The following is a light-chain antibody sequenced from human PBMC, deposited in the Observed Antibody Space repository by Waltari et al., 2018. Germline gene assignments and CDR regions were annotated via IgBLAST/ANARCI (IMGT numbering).Light chain of an antibody. Sequence: DIVMTQSPDSVAVSLGERATISCKSGQSVFYSSDNKNYLAWYQQRPGQPPTLLIYWASTRESGVPDRFSGSGSGTDFTLTISSLQAEDVAVYYCQQYYTAPWTFGQGTKEEI. J-gene: IGKJ1*01. V-gene: IGKV4-1*01. CDR1: QSVFYSSDNKNY. CDR2: WAS. CDR3: QQYYTAPWT.